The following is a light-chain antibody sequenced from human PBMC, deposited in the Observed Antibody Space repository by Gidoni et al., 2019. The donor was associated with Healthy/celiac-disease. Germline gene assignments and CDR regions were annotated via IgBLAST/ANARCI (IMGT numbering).Light chain of an antibody. CDR2: WAS. J-gene: IGKJ3*01. V-gene: IGKV4-1*01. CDR3: QQYYSTPCT. CDR1: QRVLYSSNNKNY. Sequence: DIVKTQSPDSLAVSLGERATINCKSSQRVLYSSNNKNYLAWYQQKPGQPPKLLIYWASTRESGVPDRFSGSGSGTDFTLTISSLQAEDVAVYYCQQYYSTPCTFGPGTKVDIK.